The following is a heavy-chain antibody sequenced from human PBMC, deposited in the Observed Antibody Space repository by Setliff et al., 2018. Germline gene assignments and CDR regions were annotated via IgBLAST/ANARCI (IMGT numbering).Heavy chain of an antibody. CDR3: ARPRYSSTWYEVGAFDM. CDR2: IYPGDSDT. V-gene: IGHV5-51*01. CDR1: GYRFTNYW. J-gene: IGHJ3*02. Sequence: GESLKISCRGSGYRFTNYWIGWVRQMPGKGLEWMGIIYPGDSDTRYSPSFQGLVTISADKAISTAYLQWSSLKASDTAMYYCARPRYSSTWYEVGAFDMWGQGTMVTVSS. D-gene: IGHD6-13*01.